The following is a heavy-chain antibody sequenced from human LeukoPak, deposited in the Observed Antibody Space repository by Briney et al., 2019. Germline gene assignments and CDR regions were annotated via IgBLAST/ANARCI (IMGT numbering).Heavy chain of an antibody. J-gene: IGHJ4*02. CDR1: GYTFTSYG. D-gene: IGHD6-19*01. CDR3: ARAPGYSSPGHYFDY. Sequence: ASVKVSCKASGYTFTSYGISWVRQAPGLGLEWMGWISAYNGNTNYAQKLQGRVTMTTDTSTSTAYMELRSLRSDDTAVYYCARAPGYSSPGHYFDYWGQGTLVTVSS. V-gene: IGHV1-18*01. CDR2: ISAYNGNT.